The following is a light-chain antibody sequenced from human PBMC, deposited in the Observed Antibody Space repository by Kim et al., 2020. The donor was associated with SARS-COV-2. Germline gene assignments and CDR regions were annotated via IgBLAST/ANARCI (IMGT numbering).Light chain of an antibody. J-gene: IGKJ2*01. CDR2: KAS. CDR3: QHYHTYPYT. CDR1: QSISSH. V-gene: IGKV1-5*03. Sequence: DIQMTQSPYTLSASVGDRVTISCRASQSISSHLAWYQQKPGKAPTLLIYKASTLESGVPLRFSGSGSGTEFTLTINSLQPDDFAAYYCQHYHTYPYTFGQGTKLEI.